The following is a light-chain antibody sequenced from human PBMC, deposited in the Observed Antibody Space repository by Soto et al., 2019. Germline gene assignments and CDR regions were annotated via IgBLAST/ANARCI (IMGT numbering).Light chain of an antibody. CDR3: NSYTNSLTTPVV. CDR1: SSDVGGYDY. J-gene: IGLJ7*01. CDR2: EVS. Sequence: QSALTQPASVSGSPGQSITISCTGTSSDVGGYDYVSWYQQHPGKAPTLMIYEVSNRPSGVSNRFSASKSDNTASLTISGLQADDEADYYCNSYTNSLTTPVVFGGGTQLTVL. V-gene: IGLV2-14*01.